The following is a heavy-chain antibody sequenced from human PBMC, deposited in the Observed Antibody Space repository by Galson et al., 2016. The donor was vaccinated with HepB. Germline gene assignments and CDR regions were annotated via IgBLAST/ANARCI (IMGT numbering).Heavy chain of an antibody. CDR1: GYTFTNYA. CDR3: ARDRAGDMEYYFGY. D-gene: IGHD3-16*01. Sequence: SVKVSCKASGYTFTNYAIHWVRQAPGQRLEWMGWINTGNGDTKYSQKFQGRVTITRDTSASAGYMELSSLRSEDTAVYYCARDRAGDMEYYFGYWGQGTLVTVSA. V-gene: IGHV1-3*04. CDR2: INTGNGDT. J-gene: IGHJ4*02.